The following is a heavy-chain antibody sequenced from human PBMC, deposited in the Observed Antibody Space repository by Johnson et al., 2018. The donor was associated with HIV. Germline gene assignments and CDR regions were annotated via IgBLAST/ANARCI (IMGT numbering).Heavy chain of an antibody. CDR1: GFTFSSYS. V-gene: IGHV3-30*04. CDR2: ISNDGRNK. J-gene: IGHJ3*02. CDR3: ASVRRGALDI. Sequence: QVQLVESGGGVVQPGRSLRLSCAASGFTFSSYSMHWVRQAPGKGLEWVAGISNDGRNKYYADSVKGRFTVSRDNSKNTLYLQMKSLRPEDTALYYCASVRRGALDIWGQGTMVTVSS. D-gene: IGHD3-10*02.